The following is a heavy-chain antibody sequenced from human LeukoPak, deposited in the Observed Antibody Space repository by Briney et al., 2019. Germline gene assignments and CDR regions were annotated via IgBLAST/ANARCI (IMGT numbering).Heavy chain of an antibody. CDR1: GFTLITYW. D-gene: IGHD3-9*01. CDR3: ARDRPSGDILTGYYANKYYFDY. Sequence: GGSLRLSCAASGFTLITYWMTWVRQAPGKGLEWVAVISYDGSNKYYADSVKGRFTISRDNSKNTLSLQMNSLRAEDTAVYYCARDRPSGDILTGYYANKYYFDYWGQGTLVTVSS. CDR2: ISYDGSNK. V-gene: IGHV3-30*03. J-gene: IGHJ4*02.